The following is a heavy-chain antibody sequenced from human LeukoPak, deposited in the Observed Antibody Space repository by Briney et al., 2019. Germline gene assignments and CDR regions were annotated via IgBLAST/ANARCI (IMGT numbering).Heavy chain of an antibody. CDR2: INPSGGGT. V-gene: IGHV1-46*01. CDR1: GYSFTSYY. J-gene: IGHJ4*02. Sequence: GASVKVSCKASGYSFTSYYMHWVRQAPGQGPEWMGIINPSGGGTIYAQKFQGRVTMTRDTSTSTLYMELSSLRSEDTAVYYCARDRISGYSYGSEFDYWGQGTLVTVSS. D-gene: IGHD5-18*01. CDR3: ARDRISGYSYGSEFDY.